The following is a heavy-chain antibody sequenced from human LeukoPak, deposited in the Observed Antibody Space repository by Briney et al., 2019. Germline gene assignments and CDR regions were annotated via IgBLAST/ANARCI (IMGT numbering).Heavy chain of an antibody. V-gene: IGHV4-39*07. CDR1: GGSISSRSYY. CDR3: ARGLTRTHAFDI. J-gene: IGHJ3*02. D-gene: IGHD3-9*01. Sequence: SETLSLTCTVSGGSISSRSYYWGWIRQPPGKGLEWIGSIYYSGSTYYNPSLKSRVTISVDTSKNQFSLKLSSVTAADTAVYYCARGLTRTHAFDIWGQGTMVTVSS. CDR2: IYYSGST.